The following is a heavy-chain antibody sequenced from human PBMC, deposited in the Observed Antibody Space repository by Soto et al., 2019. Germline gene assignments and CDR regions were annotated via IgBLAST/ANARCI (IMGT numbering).Heavy chain of an antibody. Sequence: QVQLVQSGAEVKKPGSSVKVSCKASGGTFSSYTISWVRQAPGQGLEWMGRIIPILGIANYAQKFQGRVTITADKSTSTAYMELSSLRSEDTAVYYCASTLGYCSGCSCYSHYWGQGTLVTVSS. D-gene: IGHD2-15*01. J-gene: IGHJ4*02. CDR3: ASTLGYCSGCSCYSHY. CDR1: GGTFSSYT. V-gene: IGHV1-69*02. CDR2: IIPILGIA.